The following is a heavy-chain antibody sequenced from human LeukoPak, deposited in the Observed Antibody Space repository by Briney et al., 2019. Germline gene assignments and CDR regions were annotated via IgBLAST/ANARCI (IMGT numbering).Heavy chain of an antibody. CDR1: GGTFSSYA. J-gene: IGHJ4*02. Sequence: SVKVSCKASGGTFSSYAISLVRQAPGRGLEWMGGIIPIFGTANYAQKFQGRVTITADESTSTAYMELSSLRSEDTAVYYCAREPATIFGVVDMKYFDYWGQGTLVAVSS. D-gene: IGHD3-3*01. CDR3: AREPATIFGVVDMKYFDY. V-gene: IGHV1-69*13. CDR2: IIPIFGTA.